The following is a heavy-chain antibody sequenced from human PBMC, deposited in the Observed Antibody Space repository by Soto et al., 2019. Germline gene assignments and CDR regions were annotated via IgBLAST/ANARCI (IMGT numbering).Heavy chain of an antibody. V-gene: IGHV4-39*01. CDR1: GGSISSNSYS. CDR2: LYSSRDT. D-gene: IGHD2-15*01. J-gene: IGHJ6*02. CDR3: ARHPGYCSGGSCNGQYTLDV. Sequence: PSETLSLTCSVSGGSISSNSYSWGWIRQPPGKGLEWIGTLYSSRDTYYNPSLKSRVTISADTSQNQFSLDLTSATATDTAVYFCARHPGYCSGGSCNGQYTLDVWGQGTTVTVSS.